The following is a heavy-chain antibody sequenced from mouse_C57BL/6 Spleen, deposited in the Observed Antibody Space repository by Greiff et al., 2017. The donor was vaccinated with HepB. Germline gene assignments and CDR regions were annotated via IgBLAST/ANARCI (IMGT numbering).Heavy chain of an antibody. CDR3: ARDYYGREGYFDV. D-gene: IGHD1-1*01. Sequence: DVKLVESGGGLVKPGGSLKLSCAASGFTFSSYAMSWVRQTPEKRLEWVATISDGGSYTYYPDNVKGRFTISRDNAKNNLYLQMSHLKSEDTAMYYCARDYYGREGYFDVWGTGTTVTVSS. V-gene: IGHV5-4*01. CDR1: GFTFSSYA. CDR2: ISDGGSYT. J-gene: IGHJ1*03.